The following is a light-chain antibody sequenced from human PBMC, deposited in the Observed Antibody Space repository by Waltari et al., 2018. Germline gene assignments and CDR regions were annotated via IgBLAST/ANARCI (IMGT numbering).Light chain of an antibody. V-gene: IGKV3-20*01. CDR2: GAS. J-gene: IGKJ1*01. Sequence: EIVLTQSPGTLSVSPGERATLPCRASQSVGRTLAWYPQKPGRAPRLLIYGASSRATGIPDRFSGSGSGTDFSLTISRLEPEDFAVYYCQHYVRLPVTFGQGTKVEIK. CDR3: QHYVRLPVT. CDR1: QSVGRT.